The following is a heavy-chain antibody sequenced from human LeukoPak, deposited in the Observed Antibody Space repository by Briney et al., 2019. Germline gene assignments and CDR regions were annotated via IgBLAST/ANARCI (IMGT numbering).Heavy chain of an antibody. D-gene: IGHD3-3*01. J-gene: IGHJ3*02. V-gene: IGHV4-34*01. CDR3: ARGGRITIFGVDPLDAFDI. CDR2: IYYSGST. CDR1: GGSFSGYY. Sequence: PSETLSLTCAVYGGSFSGYYWSWIRQPPGKGLEWIGTIYYSGSTYYNPSLKSRVTISVDTSKNQFSLKLSSVTAADTAVYYCARGGRITIFGVDPLDAFDIWGQGTMVTVSS.